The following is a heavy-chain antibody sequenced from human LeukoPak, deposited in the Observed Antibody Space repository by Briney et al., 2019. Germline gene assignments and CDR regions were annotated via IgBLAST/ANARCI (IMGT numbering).Heavy chain of an antibody. CDR1: GGSISSYY. V-gene: IGHV4-59*08. D-gene: IGHD3-10*01. Sequence: SETLSLTCTVSGGSISSYYWSWIRQPPGKGLEWIGYIYYSGSTNYNPSLKSRVTISVDTSKNHFSLKLTSVTAADTAVYHCAANSADYNSLGSSYKVWGQGTLVTVSS. CDR3: AANSADYNSLGSSYKV. J-gene: IGHJ4*02. CDR2: IYYSGST.